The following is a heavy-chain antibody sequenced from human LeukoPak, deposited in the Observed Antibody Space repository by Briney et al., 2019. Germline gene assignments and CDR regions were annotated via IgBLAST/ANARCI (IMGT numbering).Heavy chain of an antibody. CDR3: ARVRAAAIPYYFDS. Sequence: PSETLSLTCSVSGGSISSSNYYWGWIRQPPGKGLEWIGSIYYSGSTYYNAPLKSRVTMSVDTSKKQFSLKLSSVTAADTAVYYCARVRAAAIPYYFDSWGQGTLVTVSS. D-gene: IGHD6-13*01. V-gene: IGHV4-39*07. J-gene: IGHJ4*02. CDR1: GGSISSSNYY. CDR2: IYYSGST.